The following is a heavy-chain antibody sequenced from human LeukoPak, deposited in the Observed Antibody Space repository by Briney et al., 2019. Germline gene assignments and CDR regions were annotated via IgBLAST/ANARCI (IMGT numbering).Heavy chain of an antibody. Sequence: SETLSLTCTVSGGSISSGGYYWSWLRQPPGTGLEWIGYIYDIGSTFYNPSLKSRLSIALDTSTRQFSLKPSCVTGADTAVYYCARARGRFGELFDYWGRGTLVTVSS. CDR1: GGSISSGGYY. CDR2: IYDIGST. J-gene: IGHJ4*02. V-gene: IGHV4-31*03. D-gene: IGHD3-10*01. CDR3: ARARGRFGELFDY.